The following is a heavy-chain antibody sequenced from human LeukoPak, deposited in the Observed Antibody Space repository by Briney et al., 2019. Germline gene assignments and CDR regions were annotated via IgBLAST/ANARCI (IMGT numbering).Heavy chain of an antibody. J-gene: IGHJ3*02. CDR3: ARQDYDFWSGPPPSSNDAFDI. V-gene: IGHV4-39*01. Sequence: SETLSLTCTVSGGSISSSSYYWGWIRQPPGKGLEWIGSIYYSGSTYYNPSLKSRVTISVDTSKNQFSLKVRSVTAADTAVYYCARQDYDFWSGPPPSSNDAFDIWGQGTMVTVSS. CDR1: GGSISSSSYY. D-gene: IGHD3-3*01. CDR2: IYYSGST.